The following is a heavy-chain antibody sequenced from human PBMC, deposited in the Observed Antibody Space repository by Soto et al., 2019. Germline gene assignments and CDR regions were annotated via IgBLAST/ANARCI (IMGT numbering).Heavy chain of an antibody. CDR2: LSNTGRRT. D-gene: IGHD1-26*01. J-gene: IGHJ4*02. V-gene: IGHV3-23*01. CDR3: ATEMGATQGPFDN. Sequence: WGAQRVFCVVSVFPFGANAMSWVRQAPGKGLEWVSGLSNTGRRTSYADSVKGPFNISRDNSENTVYLQMNSLRVEDTAVYYCATEMGATQGPFDNWGQGTLVPVS. CDR1: VFPFGANA.